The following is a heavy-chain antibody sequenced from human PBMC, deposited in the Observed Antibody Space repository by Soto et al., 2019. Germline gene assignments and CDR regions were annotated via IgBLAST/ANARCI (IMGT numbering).Heavy chain of an antibody. CDR3: ARRVGYSSSSFLSYYYYYMDV. CDR1: GFTFSSYA. Sequence: GGSLRLSCAASGFTFSSYAMSWVRQAPGKGLEWVSAISGSGGSTYYADSVKGRFTISRDNSKNTLYLQMNSLRAEDTAVYYCARRVGYSSSSFLSYYYYYMDVWGKGTTVTVSS. V-gene: IGHV3-23*01. J-gene: IGHJ6*03. CDR2: ISGSGGST. D-gene: IGHD6-6*01.